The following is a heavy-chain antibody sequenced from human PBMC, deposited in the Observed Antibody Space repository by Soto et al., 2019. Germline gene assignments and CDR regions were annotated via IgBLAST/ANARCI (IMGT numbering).Heavy chain of an antibody. CDR1: GGAISSGGYY. V-gene: IGHV4-31*03. CDR2: IYYSGST. Sequence: PSETLSLTCTVSGGAISSGGYYLSWIRQHPGKGLEWIGYIYYSGSTYYNPSLKSRVTISVDKSKNQFSLKLSSVTAADTAVYYCARDYGSRFDPWGQGTLFTVSS. D-gene: IGHD3-10*01. J-gene: IGHJ5*02. CDR3: ARDYGSRFDP.